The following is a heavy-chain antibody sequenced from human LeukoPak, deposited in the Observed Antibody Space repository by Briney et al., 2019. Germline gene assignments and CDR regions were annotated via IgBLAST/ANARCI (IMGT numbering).Heavy chain of an antibody. V-gene: IGHV3-48*03. CDR1: GFSFSTYE. J-gene: IGHJ4*02. CDR2: IGSTGTTI. CDR3: ARDSGFGRTFDY. D-gene: IGHD5-12*01. Sequence: GGSLRLSCAASGFSFSTYEMNWVRQAPGKGLEWVSYIGSTGTTIYYADSVKGRFTISRDNAKKSLYLQMNSLGAEDTAVYYCARDSGFGRTFDYWGQGTLVTVSS.